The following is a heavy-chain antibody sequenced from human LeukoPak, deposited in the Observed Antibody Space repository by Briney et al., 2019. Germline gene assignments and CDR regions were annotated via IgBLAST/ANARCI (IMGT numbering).Heavy chain of an antibody. CDR3: ARDEKQWLGDAFDI. CDR2: INLNSGGT. CDR1: GYTFTGYY. J-gene: IGHJ3*02. V-gene: IGHV1-2*02. Sequence: ASVKVSCKASGYTFTGYYMHWVRQTPGQGLGWMGWINLNSGGTNYAQKFQGRVTMTRDTSISTAYMELSRLRSDDTAVYYCARDEKQWLGDAFDIWGQGTMVTFSS. D-gene: IGHD6-19*01.